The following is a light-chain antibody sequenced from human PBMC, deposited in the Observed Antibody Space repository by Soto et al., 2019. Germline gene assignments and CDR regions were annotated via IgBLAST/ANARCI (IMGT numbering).Light chain of an antibody. Sequence: DIQMTQSPSSVSASVGDTVTITCRASQDIDSWLAWYQQKPGKAPKLLIYAASSLQSGVPSRFSGSGSGTDFTLTISSLQPEDVATYYCQKYNSAPLTFGQGTRLENK. J-gene: IGKJ5*01. CDR3: QKYNSAPLT. CDR1: QDIDSW. CDR2: AAS. V-gene: IGKV1-12*01.